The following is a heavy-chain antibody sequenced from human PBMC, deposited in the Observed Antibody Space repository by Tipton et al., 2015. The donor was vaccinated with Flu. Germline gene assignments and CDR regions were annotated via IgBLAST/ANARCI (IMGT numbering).Heavy chain of an antibody. CDR1: GDSIRSDYF. CDR3: ARTTYYYGSGSSDY. V-gene: IGHV4-38-2*01. J-gene: IGHJ4*02. D-gene: IGHD3-10*01. CDR2: ISHSGRT. Sequence: PGLVKPSETLSLTCLVSGDSIRSDYFWGWIRQPPGKGLEWIGCISHSGRTYYNPSLKSRVTISVDMAKNQFSQRLSSVTAADTAVYYCARTTYYYGSGSSDYWGQGTLVTVSS.